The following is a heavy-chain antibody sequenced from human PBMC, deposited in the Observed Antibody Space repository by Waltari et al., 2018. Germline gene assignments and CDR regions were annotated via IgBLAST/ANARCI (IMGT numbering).Heavy chain of an antibody. V-gene: IGHV3-33*01. CDR1: GFTFSSYG. Sequence: QVQLVESGGGVVQPGRSLRLSCAASGFTFSSYGMHWVRQAPGKGLEGVAVIWYDGSNKYYADSVKGRFTISRDNSKNTLYLQMNSLRAEDTAVYYCARERGYSGYDYYYYGMDVWGQGTTVTVSS. J-gene: IGHJ6*02. D-gene: IGHD5-12*01. CDR2: IWYDGSNK. CDR3: ARERGYSGYDYYYYGMDV.